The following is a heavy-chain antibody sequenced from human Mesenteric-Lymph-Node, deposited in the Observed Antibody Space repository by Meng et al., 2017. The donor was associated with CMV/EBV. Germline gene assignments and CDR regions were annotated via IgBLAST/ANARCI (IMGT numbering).Heavy chain of an antibody. J-gene: IGHJ6*02. CDR2: ISTSGNVI. V-gene: IGHV3-11*04. CDR3: ARMAFNYGMDV. Sequence: GESLKISCAASGFTVNANYMSWVRQAPGKGLEWVSYISTSGNVIYYADSVKGPFTISRDNAKNSLYLQMNSLRVEDTAVYYCARMAFNYGMDVWGQGTTVTVSS. CDR1: GFTVNANY. D-gene: IGHD3-16*01.